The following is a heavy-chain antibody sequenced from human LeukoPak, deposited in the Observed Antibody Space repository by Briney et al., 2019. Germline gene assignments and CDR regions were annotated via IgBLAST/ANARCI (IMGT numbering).Heavy chain of an antibody. V-gene: IGHV4-59*01. J-gene: IGHJ3*02. Sequence: SETLSLTCTVSGGSISSYYWSWTRQPPGKGLEWIGYIYYSGSANYNPSLKSRVTISVDTSKNQFSLKLSSVTAADTAVYYCAREAETRDGYEAFDIWGQGTMVTVSS. CDR2: IYYSGSA. D-gene: IGHD5-24*01. CDR1: GGSISSYY. CDR3: AREAETRDGYEAFDI.